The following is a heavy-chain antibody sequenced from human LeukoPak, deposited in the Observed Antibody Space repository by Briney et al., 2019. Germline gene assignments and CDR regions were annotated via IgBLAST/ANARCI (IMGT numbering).Heavy chain of an antibody. CDR1: GYTFTSYA. V-gene: IGHV1-3*01. D-gene: IGHD6-13*01. CDR2: INAGNGNT. CDR3: AIAAAGTGSWFDP. J-gene: IGHJ5*02. Sequence: ASVNVSCKASGYTFTSYAMHWVRQAPGQRLEWVGWINAGNGNTKYSQKFQGRVTITRDTSASTAYMELSSLRSEDTAVYYCAIAAAGTGSWFDPWGQGTLVTVSS.